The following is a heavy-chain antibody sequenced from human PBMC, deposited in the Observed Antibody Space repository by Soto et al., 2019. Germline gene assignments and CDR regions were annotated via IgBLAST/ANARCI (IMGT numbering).Heavy chain of an antibody. CDR2: ISYDGTNK. CDR3: AKDLQSYGDYDYYCYGMDV. Sequence: QVQLVESGGGEVQPGRSLTISCAASGFAFSTYGMHWVRQTPGKGLEWVAVISYDGTNKFYSDSVKGRFTISRGNLKNTLTLQMNSLRADDTAVYSCAKDLQSYGDYDYYCYGMDVWGLGTRVTVSS. V-gene: IGHV3-30*18. J-gene: IGHJ6*02. CDR1: GFAFSTYG. D-gene: IGHD4-17*01.